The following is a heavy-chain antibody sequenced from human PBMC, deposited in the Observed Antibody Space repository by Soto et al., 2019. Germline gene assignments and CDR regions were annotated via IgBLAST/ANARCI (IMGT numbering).Heavy chain of an antibody. CDR3: ARALLYYYDSSGFLVPSFDP. V-gene: IGHV1-18*04. CDR2: ISAYNGNT. Sequence: SCKASGYTFTSYGISWVRQAPGQGLEWMGWISAYNGNTNYAQKLQGRVTMTTDTSTSTAYMELRSLRSDDTAVYYCARALLYYYDSSGFLVPSFDPWGQGTLVTVSS. D-gene: IGHD3-22*01. CDR1: GYTFTSYG. J-gene: IGHJ5*02.